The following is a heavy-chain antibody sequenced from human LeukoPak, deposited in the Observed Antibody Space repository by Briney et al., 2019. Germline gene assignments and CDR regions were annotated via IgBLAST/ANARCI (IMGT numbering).Heavy chain of an antibody. J-gene: IGHJ4*02. CDR1: GFTFSSYA. Sequence: GGSLRLSCAASGFTFSSYAMHWVRQAPGKGLVWVAVISYDGSNKYYADSVKGRFTISRDNSKNTLYLQMNSLRAEDTAVYYCAREYPMTTVTTGDYWGQGTLVTVSS. D-gene: IGHD4-17*01. CDR3: AREYPMTTVTTGDY. V-gene: IGHV3-30-3*01. CDR2: ISYDGSNK.